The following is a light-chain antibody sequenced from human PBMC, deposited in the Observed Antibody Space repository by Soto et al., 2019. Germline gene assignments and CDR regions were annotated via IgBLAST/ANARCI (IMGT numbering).Light chain of an antibody. CDR3: SSYTSNSPLV. Sequence: QSALTQPASVSGSPGQSITISCTGTSSDVGGYNYVSWYQQHPGKAPKLMIYDVSNRPSGVSNRFSGSKSGNTASLTISGLQAEDEADSYCSSYTSNSPLVFGGVTKLTVL. J-gene: IGLJ2*01. V-gene: IGLV2-14*01. CDR2: DVS. CDR1: SSDVGGYNY.